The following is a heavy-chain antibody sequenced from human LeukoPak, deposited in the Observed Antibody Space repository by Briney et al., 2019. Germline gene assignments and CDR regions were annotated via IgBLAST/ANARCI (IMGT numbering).Heavy chain of an antibody. D-gene: IGHD5-18*01. CDR3: TTYSYGYCFDY. CDR1: GFTFSNAW. Sequence: GGSLRLSCAASGFTFSNAWMSWVRQAPGKGLEWVGRIKSKTDGGTTDYAAPVRGRFTISRDDSKNTLYLQMNSLKTEDTAVYYCTTYSYGYCFDYWGQGTLVTVSS. V-gene: IGHV3-15*01. J-gene: IGHJ4*02. CDR2: IKSKTDGGTT.